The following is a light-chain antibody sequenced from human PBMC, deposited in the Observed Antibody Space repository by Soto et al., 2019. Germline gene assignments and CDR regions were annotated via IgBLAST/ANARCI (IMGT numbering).Light chain of an antibody. CDR2: DAS. CDR3: QQRADWWT. CDR1: VMISTY. V-gene: IGKV3-11*01. Sequence: EIVLTQSPVTLSLSPGQRATLSCRASVMISTYVAWYQQKPGQAPRLLIYDASNRATGVPARFSGSGSGTDFTLTISSLDPEDFAVYYCQQRADWWTFGQGTRLEI. J-gene: IGKJ5*01.